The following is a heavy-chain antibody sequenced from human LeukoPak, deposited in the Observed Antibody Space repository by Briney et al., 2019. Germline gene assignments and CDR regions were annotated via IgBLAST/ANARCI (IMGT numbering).Heavy chain of an antibody. J-gene: IGHJ4*02. V-gene: IGHV4-34*01. Sequence: SETLSLTCAVYGGSFSGYYWSWLRQPPGKGLEWIGEINHSGSTNYNPSLKSRVTISVDTSKNQFSLKLSSVTAADTAVYYCARGGHYYDSSGYKGLDYWGQGTLVTVSS. CDR1: GGSFSGYY. CDR3: ARGGHYYDSSGYKGLDY. CDR2: INHSGST. D-gene: IGHD3-22*01.